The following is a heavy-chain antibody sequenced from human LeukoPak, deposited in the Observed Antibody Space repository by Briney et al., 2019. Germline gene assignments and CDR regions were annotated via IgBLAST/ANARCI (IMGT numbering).Heavy chain of an antibody. Sequence: ASVKVSCKASGYNVFSYGFSWVRQAPGQGLEWMGWISAYNGHTNYAQNFQGRVTMTTDTSTRTAYMELRSLRSDDTVVYYCARGYVVVPLDFWGQGTLVTVSS. V-gene: IGHV1-18*01. CDR1: GYNVFSYG. J-gene: IGHJ4*02. CDR3: ARGYVVVPLDF. D-gene: IGHD3-9*01. CDR2: ISAYNGHT.